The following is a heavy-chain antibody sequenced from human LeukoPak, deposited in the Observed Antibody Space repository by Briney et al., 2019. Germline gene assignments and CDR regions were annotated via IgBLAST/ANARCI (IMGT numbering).Heavy chain of an antibody. Sequence: PGGSLRLSCAASGFTFSGYSMNWVRQAPGKGLEWLSYISCGSRTIYYADSVKGRFTVSRDNAKNSLYLQMNSLRAEDTAVYYCARESISGHRDFDYWGQGALVTVSS. J-gene: IGHJ4*02. CDR1: GFTFSGYS. V-gene: IGHV3-48*01. CDR2: ISCGSRTI. D-gene: IGHD1-26*01. CDR3: ARESISGHRDFDY.